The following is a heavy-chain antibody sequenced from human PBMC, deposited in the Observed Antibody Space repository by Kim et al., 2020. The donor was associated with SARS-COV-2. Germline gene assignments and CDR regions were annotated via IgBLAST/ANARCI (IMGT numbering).Heavy chain of an antibody. CDR3: SWGMGIAGPGNYFDY. D-gene: IGHD2-8*02. CDR1: GFTVTDKW. J-gene: IGHJ4*02. CDR2: ITSVGAT. Sequence: GGSLRLSCAASGFTVTDKWMNWVRQAPGKGLEWVGRITSVGATHFAAPVKGRFTISRDDSKNSLYLQMNSLKTEDTGVYYCSWGMGIAGPGNYFDYWGQGTQVTVSS. V-gene: IGHV3-15*01.